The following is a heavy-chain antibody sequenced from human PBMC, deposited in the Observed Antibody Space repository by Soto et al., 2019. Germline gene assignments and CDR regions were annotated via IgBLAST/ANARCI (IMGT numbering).Heavy chain of an antibody. J-gene: IGHJ4*02. D-gene: IGHD1-26*01. CDR1: GGSISSYY. Sequence: SETLSLTCTVSGGSISSYYWSWIRQPPGKGLEWIGYIYYSGSTNYNPSLKSRVTISVDTSKNQFSLKLSSVTAADTAVYYCARRIVGATSFFDYWGQGTLVTVSS. V-gene: IGHV4-59*01. CDR3: ARRIVGATSFFDY. CDR2: IYYSGST.